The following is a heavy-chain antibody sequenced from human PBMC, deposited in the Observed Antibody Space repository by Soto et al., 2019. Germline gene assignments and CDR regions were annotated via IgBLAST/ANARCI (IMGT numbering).Heavy chain of an antibody. CDR1: GGTFSSYA. Sequence: SVKVSCKASGGTFSSYAISWERQAPGQGLEWMGGIIPIFGTANYAQKFQGRVTITADESTSTAYMELSSLRSEDTAVYYCARDGVSCGWFDSSGHGTLATVYS. V-gene: IGHV1-69*13. D-gene: IGHD2-15*01. J-gene: IGHJ5*01. CDR2: IIPIFGTA. CDR3: ARDGVSCGWFDS.